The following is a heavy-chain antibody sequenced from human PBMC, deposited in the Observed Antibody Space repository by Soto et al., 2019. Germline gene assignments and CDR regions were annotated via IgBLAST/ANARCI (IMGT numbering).Heavy chain of an antibody. D-gene: IGHD3-10*01. CDR1: GFIFSRYA. V-gene: IGHV3-23*01. Sequence: EVQLLESGGGLVQPGGSLRLSCAASGFIFSRYAMTWVRQAPGKGLEWVSAITGGGFSTYYTDSVKGHFTISRDNSKNTLYLQMNRLRAEDTAVYFCAKGGVRGVQMDVWGQGTTVTVSS. CDR2: ITGGGFST. J-gene: IGHJ6*02. CDR3: AKGGVRGVQMDV.